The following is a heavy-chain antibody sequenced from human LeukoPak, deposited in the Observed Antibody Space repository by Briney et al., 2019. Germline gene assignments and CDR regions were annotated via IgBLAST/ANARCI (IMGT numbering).Heavy chain of an antibody. V-gene: IGHV5-51*01. CDR1: GYRFNAYW. J-gene: IGHJ3*01. D-gene: IGHD3-22*01. CDR2: IYPDDSDT. Sequence: GESLKISCKGSGYRFNAYWIAWVRQMPGRGLEWMGIIYPDDSDTRYSPSFQGQVTISADKSVRTAYLQWSSLKASDTAMYYCARPNITSYYDSRGYDAFDVWGQGTMVTVSS. CDR3: ARPNITSYYDSRGYDAFDV.